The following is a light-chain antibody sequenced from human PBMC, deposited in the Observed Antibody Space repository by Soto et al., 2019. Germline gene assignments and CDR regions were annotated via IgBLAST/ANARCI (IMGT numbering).Light chain of an antibody. CDR1: SSDVGGYNY. Sequence: ALTQPASVSGSPGQSITISRTGTSSDVGGYNYVSWYQHHPGKAPKLMIFDVSNRPSGVSNRFSGSKSGNTASLTISGLQPEDEADYYCSSYTTSNTRQIVFGTGTKVTVL. V-gene: IGLV2-14*03. CDR2: DVS. J-gene: IGLJ1*01. CDR3: SSYTTSNTRQIV.